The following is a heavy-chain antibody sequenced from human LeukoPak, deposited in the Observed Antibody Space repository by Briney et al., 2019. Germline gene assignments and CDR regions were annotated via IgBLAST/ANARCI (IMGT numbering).Heavy chain of an antibody. CDR2: IYHSGST. V-gene: IGHV4-4*02. Sequence: SGTLSLTCAVSGGSISSSNWWSWVRQPPGKGLEWIGEIYHSGSTNYNPSLKSRVTISVDKSKNQFSLKLSSVTAADTAVYYCARDSVVVPGGIDYWGQGTLVTVSS. CDR1: GGSISSSNW. J-gene: IGHJ4*02. D-gene: IGHD2-15*01. CDR3: ARDSVVVPGGIDY.